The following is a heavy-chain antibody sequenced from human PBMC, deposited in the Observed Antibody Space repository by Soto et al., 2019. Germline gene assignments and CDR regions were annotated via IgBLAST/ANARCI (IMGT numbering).Heavy chain of an antibody. V-gene: IGHV4-30-4*01. CDR3: AIERFLEWLLEYYFDY. Sequence: SETLSLTCTVSGGSISSGDYYWSWIRQPPGKGLEWIGYIYYSGSTYYNPSLKSRVTISVDTSKNQFSLKLSSVTAADTAVYYCAIERFLEWLLEYYFDYWGQGTLVTVSS. D-gene: IGHD3-3*01. J-gene: IGHJ4*02. CDR1: GGSISSGDYY. CDR2: IYYSGST.